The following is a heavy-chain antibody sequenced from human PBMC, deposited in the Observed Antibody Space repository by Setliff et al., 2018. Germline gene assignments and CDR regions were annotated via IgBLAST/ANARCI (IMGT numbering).Heavy chain of an antibody. CDR3: ARDNTPFGVVITGSWFDP. CDR2: IANRGNTV. Sequence: GGSLRLSCAASGFIFSSYEMNWVRQAPGKGLEWVTYIANRGNTVYYADSVKGRFTISRDNTKNSLYLQMNSLRAEDTAVYYCARDNTPFGVVITGSWFDPWGQGTLVTVSS. J-gene: IGHJ5*02. CDR1: GFIFSSYE. D-gene: IGHD3-3*01. V-gene: IGHV3-48*03.